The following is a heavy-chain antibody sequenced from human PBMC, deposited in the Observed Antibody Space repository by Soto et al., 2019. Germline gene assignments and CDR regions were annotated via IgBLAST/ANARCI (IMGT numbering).Heavy chain of an antibody. CDR3: ATGARDYYYGSKLDGMDV. D-gene: IGHD3-10*01. CDR1: GYTLTELS. CDR2: FDPEDGET. V-gene: IGHV1-24*01. Sequence: ASVKVSCKVSGYTLTELSMDWVRQAPGKGLEWMGGFDPEDGETIYAQKFQGRVTMTEDTSTDTAYMELSSLRSEDTAVYYCATGARDYYYGSKLDGMDVWGQGTTVTVSS. J-gene: IGHJ6*02.